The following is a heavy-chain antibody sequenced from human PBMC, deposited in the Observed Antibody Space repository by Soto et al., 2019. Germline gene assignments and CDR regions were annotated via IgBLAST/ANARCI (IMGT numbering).Heavy chain of an antibody. J-gene: IGHJ6*02. CDR1: GYGFTSYW. D-gene: IGHD3-10*01. CDR3: ARPRSGSYRLDYYGMDV. Sequence: GESLKISCKGSGYGFTSYWIAWVRQMPGKGLEWMGIIYPGDSDARYSPSFQGQVTISAGKSISTAYLQWSRLKASDTGMYYCARPRSGSYRLDYYGMDVWGQGTTVTVSS. CDR2: IYPGDSDA. V-gene: IGHV5-51*01.